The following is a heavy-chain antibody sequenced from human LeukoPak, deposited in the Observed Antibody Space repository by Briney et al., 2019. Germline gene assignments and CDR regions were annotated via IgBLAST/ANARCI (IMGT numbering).Heavy chain of an antibody. CDR1: GGSISNTNYY. CDR2: IYYSGST. J-gene: IGHJ4*02. Sequence: PSETLSLTCTVSGGSISNTNYYWGWIRQSPGKGLEWIGNIYYSGSTYYNPSLKSRVTISLDTSKNQFSLKLWSVTAADTAVYYCARLDYYRHFDWWGQGTLVTVSS. V-gene: IGHV4-39*07. D-gene: IGHD3-22*01. CDR3: ARLDYYRHFDW.